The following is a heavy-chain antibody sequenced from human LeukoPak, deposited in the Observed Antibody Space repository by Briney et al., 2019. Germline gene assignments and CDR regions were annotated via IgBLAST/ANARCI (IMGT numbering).Heavy chain of an antibody. CDR3: AKRDRPCSGDRSAPYYFDY. Sequence: PGGSLRLSCAASGFTFSSYAMSWVRQAPGKGLEWVSSISSSGGNTYYADSVKGRFTISRDNSKNTLYLQMSSLRAEDTAVYYCAKRDRPCSGDRSAPYYFDYWGQGTLVTVSS. V-gene: IGHV3-23*01. CDR1: GFTFSSYA. CDR2: ISSSGGNT. J-gene: IGHJ4*02. D-gene: IGHD2-21*02.